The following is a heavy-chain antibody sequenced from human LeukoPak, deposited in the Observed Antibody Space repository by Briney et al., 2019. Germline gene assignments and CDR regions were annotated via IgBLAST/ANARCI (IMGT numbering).Heavy chain of an antibody. CDR1: GFTFSNAW. J-gene: IGHJ4*02. Sequence: GGSLRLPCAASGFTFSNAWMSWVRQAPGKGLEWVGRIKSKTDGGTTDYAAPVKGRFTISRDDSKNTLYLQMNSLKTEDTAVYYCTTDPPYSRGNDYWGQGTLVTVSS. CDR3: TTDPPYSRGNDY. D-gene: IGHD6-13*01. V-gene: IGHV3-15*01. CDR2: IKSKTDGGTT.